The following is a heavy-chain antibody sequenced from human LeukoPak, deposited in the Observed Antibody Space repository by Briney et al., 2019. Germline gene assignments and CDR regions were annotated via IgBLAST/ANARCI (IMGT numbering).Heavy chain of an antibody. D-gene: IGHD3-10*01. Sequence: SETLSLTCAVYGGSFSGYYWSWIRQPPGKGLEWIGYIYYSGDTNYNPSLKSRVTISIDTSKNQFSLKLSSVTAADTAVYYCARDQDYYGSGILDYWGQGTLVTVSS. J-gene: IGHJ4*02. CDR2: IYYSGDT. CDR3: ARDQDYYGSGILDY. V-gene: IGHV4-59*01. CDR1: GGSFSGYY.